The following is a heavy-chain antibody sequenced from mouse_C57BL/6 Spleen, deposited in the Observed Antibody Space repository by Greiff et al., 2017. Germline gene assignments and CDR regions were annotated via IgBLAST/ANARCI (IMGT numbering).Heavy chain of an antibody. CDR2: INPNNGGT. CDR3: ANYYGSSTGYFDY. D-gene: IGHD1-1*01. J-gene: IGHJ2*01. V-gene: IGHV1-26*01. Sequence: EVQLQQSGPELVKPGASVKISCKASGYTFTDYYMNWVKQSHGKSLEWIGDINPNNGGTSYNKKFKGKATLTVDKSSSTAYMEPRSLTSEDSAVYYGANYYGSSTGYFDYWGQGTTLTVSS. CDR1: GYTFTDYY.